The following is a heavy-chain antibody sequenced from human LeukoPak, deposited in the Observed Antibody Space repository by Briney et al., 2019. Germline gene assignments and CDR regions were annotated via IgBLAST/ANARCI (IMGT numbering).Heavy chain of an antibody. V-gene: IGHV4-4*08. CDR3: ARGDYYDTNSYYFDY. Sequence: SETLSLTCTVSGGSISSYYWSWLRQPPGKGLEWIGRIYTSGSTNYNPSLKSRVTISLDTSRNQFSLKLSSVTAADTAVYYCARGDYYDTNSYYFDYWGQGTLVTVSS. CDR2: IYTSGST. D-gene: IGHD3-22*01. CDR1: GGSISSYY. J-gene: IGHJ4*02.